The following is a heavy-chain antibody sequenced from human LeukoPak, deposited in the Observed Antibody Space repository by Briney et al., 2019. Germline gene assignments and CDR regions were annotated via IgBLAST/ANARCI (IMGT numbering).Heavy chain of an antibody. J-gene: IGHJ3*02. D-gene: IGHD3-22*01. CDR1: GFTFSSYS. CDR3: ARDLSVAADYYYDSSGYYQNAFDI. V-gene: IGHV3-21*01. CDR2: ISSSSSYI. Sequence: GGSLRLSCAASGFTFSSYSMNWVRQAPGKWLEWVSSISSSSSYIYYADSVKGRFTISRDNAKNSLYLQMNSLRAEDTAVYYCARDLSVAADYYYDSSGYYQNAFDIWGQGTMVTVSS.